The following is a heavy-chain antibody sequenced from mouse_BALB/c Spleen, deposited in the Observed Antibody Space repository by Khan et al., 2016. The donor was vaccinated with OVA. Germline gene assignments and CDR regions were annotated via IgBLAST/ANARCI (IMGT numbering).Heavy chain of an antibody. D-gene: IGHD1-1*01. CDR3: VRDDAYYKSDGWFAY. V-gene: IGHV1-4*01. CDR1: GYTFTSYT. CDR2: INPSNGYT. J-gene: IGHJ3*01. Sequence: QVQLKQSGAELVRPGASVKLSCKASGYTFTSYTIHWIKLRPGQGLEWIGYINPSNGYTNYNQKFKDKATLTADKSSTTAYMQLSSLTSDDSTFYHCVRDDAYYKSDGWFAYWGQGTLVTVSA.